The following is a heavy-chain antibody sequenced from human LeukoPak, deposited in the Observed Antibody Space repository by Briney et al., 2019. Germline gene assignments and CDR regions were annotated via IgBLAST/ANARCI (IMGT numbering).Heavy chain of an antibody. V-gene: IGHV3-9*01. CDR2: ISWNSGSI. CDR3: AKDRYGSASRGVFDY. CDR1: GFTFDDYA. D-gene: IGHD3-10*01. J-gene: IGHJ4*02. Sequence: GRSLRLSCAASGFTFDDYAMPWVRQAPGKGLEWVSGISWNSGSIGYADSVKGRFTISRDNAKNSLYLQMNSLRAEGTALYYCAKDRYGSASRGVFDYWGQGTLVTVSS.